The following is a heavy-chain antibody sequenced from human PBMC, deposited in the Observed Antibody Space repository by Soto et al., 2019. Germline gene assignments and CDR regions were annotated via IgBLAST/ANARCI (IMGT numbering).Heavy chain of an antibody. CDR1: GGSISGYY. CDR2: IYTSGST. V-gene: IGHV4-4*07. CDR3: ARAGGYEVQGNNWFDP. Sequence: PXETLSLTGTVSGGSISGYYWSWIRQPSGKGLEWIGRIYTSGSTNYNPSLKSRVTLSVDTSKNQFSLKLTSVTAADTAVYYCARAGGYEVQGNNWFDPWGQGTLVTVSS. D-gene: IGHD5-12*01. J-gene: IGHJ5*02.